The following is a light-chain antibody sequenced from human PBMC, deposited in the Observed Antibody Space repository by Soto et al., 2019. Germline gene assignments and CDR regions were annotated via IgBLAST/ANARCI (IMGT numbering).Light chain of an antibody. Sequence: DIPMTQSPSSLSASVGDRVTITCQASQDISNYLNWYQQKPGKAPKLLIYDASNLETGVPSRFSGSGSGTDFTLTISSLQPEDIATYYCQQYDNRPITFGQGTRLEIK. CDR1: QDISNY. V-gene: IGKV1-33*01. J-gene: IGKJ5*01. CDR2: DAS. CDR3: QQYDNRPIT.